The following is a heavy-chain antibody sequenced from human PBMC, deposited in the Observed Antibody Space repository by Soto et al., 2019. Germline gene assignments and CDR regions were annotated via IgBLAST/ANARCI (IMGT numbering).Heavy chain of an antibody. CDR2: ISAYNGNT. J-gene: IGHJ5*02. D-gene: IGHD1-7*01. V-gene: IGHV1-18*01. CDR1: GYTFTSYG. CDR3: ARGAKTGTTWSWFDP. Sequence: ASVKVSCKASGYTFTSYGISWVRHAPGQGLEWMGWISAYNGNTNYAQKLQGRVTMTTDTSTSTAYMELRSLRSDDTAVYYCARGAKTGTTWSWFDPWGQGTLVTVSS.